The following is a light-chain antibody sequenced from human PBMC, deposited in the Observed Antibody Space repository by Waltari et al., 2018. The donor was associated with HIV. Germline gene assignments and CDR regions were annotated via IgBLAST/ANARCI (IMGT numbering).Light chain of an antibody. CDR1: RSNIGSNT. CDR3: AAWDDSLNGWG. J-gene: IGLJ3*02. Sequence: QSVLTQPPSASGTPGQRVTISCSGSRSNIGSNTVSWYQQLPGTAPKLFIYSNNQRPSGVPDRLSGSKSGTSASLAISGLQSEDEADYYCAAWDDSLNGWGFGGGTKLTVV. CDR2: SNN. V-gene: IGLV1-44*01.